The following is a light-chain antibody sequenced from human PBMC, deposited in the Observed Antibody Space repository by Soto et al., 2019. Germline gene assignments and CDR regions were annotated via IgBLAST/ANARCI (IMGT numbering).Light chain of an antibody. CDR2: GAS. CDR3: QQYYVWPPRIT. Sequence: EVVLTQSPGTLSLSPGERATLSCRASQSVAANYLAWYQQKRGQAPRLLIYGASSRATGIPDRFSGSASGTDFTLTISSLQSEDFAVYYCQQYYVWPPRITFGQGTRLEIK. J-gene: IGKJ5*01. V-gene: IGKV3-20*01. CDR1: QSVAANY.